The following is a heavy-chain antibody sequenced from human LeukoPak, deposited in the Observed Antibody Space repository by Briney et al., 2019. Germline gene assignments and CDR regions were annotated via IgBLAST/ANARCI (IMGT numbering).Heavy chain of an antibody. CDR2: IKQDASQE. Sequence: GGSLRLSCAASGFTFSSYWMSWVRQAPGKGPEWVAHIKQDASQEDHVDSVKGRFTISRDNAENSLYLQMNSLRAEDTAVYYCVRDSLYYGDYRRYYDYWGQGTLVTVSS. D-gene: IGHD4-17*01. V-gene: IGHV3-7*01. CDR1: GFTFSSYW. J-gene: IGHJ4*02. CDR3: VRDSLYYGDYRRYYDY.